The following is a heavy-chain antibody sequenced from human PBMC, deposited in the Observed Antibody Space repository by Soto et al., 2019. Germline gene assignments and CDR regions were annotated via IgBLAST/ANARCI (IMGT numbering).Heavy chain of an antibody. CDR1: GDSINSRY. CDR2: IDYVGST. CDR3: VRQRGNYFDF. J-gene: IGHJ4*02. Sequence: SETLSLTCSVSGDSINSRYWSWIRQPPGKGLEWIGYIDYVGSTNYAPSLQSRVTMSVDTSKNQVSLKLRYVTAADTAVYYCVRQRGNYFDFWGQGTLVTVSA. V-gene: IGHV4-59*11. D-gene: IGHD3-10*01.